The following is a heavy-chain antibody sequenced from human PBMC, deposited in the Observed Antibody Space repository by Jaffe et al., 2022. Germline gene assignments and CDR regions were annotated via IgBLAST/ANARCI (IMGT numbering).Heavy chain of an antibody. D-gene: IGHD3-10*01. CDR2: ISSSGSTI. J-gene: IGHJ1*01. CDR1: GFTFSSYE. V-gene: IGHV3-48*03. Sequence: EVQLVESGGGLVQPGGSLRLSCAASGFTFSSYEMNWVRQAPGKGLEWVSYISSSGSTIYYADSVKGRFTISRDNAKNSLYLQMNSLRAEDTAVYYCARAVGEPSAEYFQHWGQGTLVTVSS. CDR3: ARAVGEPSAEYFQH.